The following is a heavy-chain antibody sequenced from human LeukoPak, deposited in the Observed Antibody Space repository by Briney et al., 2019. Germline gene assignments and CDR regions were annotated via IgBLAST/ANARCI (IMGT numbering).Heavy chain of an antibody. V-gene: IGHV3-21*01. CDR2: ISSSSSYI. Sequence: GGSLRLSCAASGFTFSSYSMNWVRQAPGKGLEWVSSISSSSSYIYYADSVKGRFTISRDNAKNSLYLQMDSLRAEDTAVYYCARYCSGGSCLDYWGQGTLVTVSS. J-gene: IGHJ4*02. CDR3: ARYCSGGSCLDY. CDR1: GFTFSSYS. D-gene: IGHD2-15*01.